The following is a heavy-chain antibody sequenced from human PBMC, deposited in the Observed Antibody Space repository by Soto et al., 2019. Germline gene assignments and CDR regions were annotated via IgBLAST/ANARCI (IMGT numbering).Heavy chain of an antibody. Sequence: EVQLVESGGGLVKPGGSLRLSCAASGFTFSSYSMNWVRQAPGKGREWVSSISSSSSYIYYADSVKGRFTISRDNAKNSLYLQMNSLRAEDTAVYYCARARWGGDSNGMDVWGQGATVTVSS. CDR3: ARARWGGDSNGMDV. CDR1: GFTFSSYS. D-gene: IGHD2-21*02. CDR2: ISSSSSYI. V-gene: IGHV3-21*01. J-gene: IGHJ6*02.